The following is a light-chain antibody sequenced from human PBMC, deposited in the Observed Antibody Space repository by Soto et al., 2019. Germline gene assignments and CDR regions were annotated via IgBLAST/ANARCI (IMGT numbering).Light chain of an antibody. CDR3: QQYNNWNPPRT. Sequence: EIVMTQSPATLSASPGERATLSCRASQGVSSNLAWYQQKPGQAPRLLIYGASTRATGIPARFSGSGSGTDFTLTISSLQSEDFAVYSCQQYNNWNPPRTFGGGTKVEIK. CDR2: GAS. CDR1: QGVSSN. J-gene: IGKJ4*01. V-gene: IGKV3-15*01.